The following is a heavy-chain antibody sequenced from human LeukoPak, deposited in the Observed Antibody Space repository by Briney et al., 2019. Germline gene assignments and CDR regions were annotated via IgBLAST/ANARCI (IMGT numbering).Heavy chain of an antibody. V-gene: IGHV4-59*08. J-gene: IGHJ3*02. Sequence: SETLSLTCTVSGGSISSYYWSWIRQPPGKGLEWIGYIYYSGSTNYNPSLKSRVTISVDTSKNQFSLKLSSVTAADTAVYYCAREQLVQRGHAFDIWGQGTMVTVSS. CDR3: AREQLVQRGHAFDI. D-gene: IGHD6-6*01. CDR2: IYYSGST. CDR1: GGSISSYY.